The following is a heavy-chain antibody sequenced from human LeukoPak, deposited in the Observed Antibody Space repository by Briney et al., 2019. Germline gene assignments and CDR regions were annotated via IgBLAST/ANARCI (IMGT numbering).Heavy chain of an antibody. J-gene: IGHJ3*02. Sequence: SETLSLTCTVSGGSISSYYWSWIRQPPGKGLEWIGYIYYSGSTNYNPSLKSRVTISADTSKNQFSLKLSSVTAADTAVYYCARGFGKLLYPFDIWGQGTMVTVSS. CDR3: ARGFGKLLYPFDI. CDR2: IYYSGST. CDR1: GGSISSYY. V-gene: IGHV4-59*01. D-gene: IGHD3-10*01.